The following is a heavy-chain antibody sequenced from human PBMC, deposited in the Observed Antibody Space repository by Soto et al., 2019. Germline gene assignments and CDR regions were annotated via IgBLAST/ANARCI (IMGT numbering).Heavy chain of an antibody. D-gene: IGHD3-3*01. CDR3: ARDSGDYDFWSGYYTGYFDY. CDR2: ISAYNGNT. CDR1: GYTFTSYG. Sequence: GASVKVSCKASGYTFTSYGISWVRQAPGQGLELMGWISAYNGNTNYAQKLQGRVTMTTDTSTSTAYMELGSLRSDDTAVYYCARDSGDYDFWSGYYTGYFDYWGQGTLVTSPQ. V-gene: IGHV1-18*01. J-gene: IGHJ4*02.